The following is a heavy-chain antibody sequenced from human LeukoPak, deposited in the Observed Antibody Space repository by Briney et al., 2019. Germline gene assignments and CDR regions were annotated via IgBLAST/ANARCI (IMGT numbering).Heavy chain of an antibody. Sequence: ASVKVSCKTSGYTFTDYYIHWVRQAPGQGLEWMGWINPNSGDTNYAQKFQGRVTMTGDTSISTAYMELSRLRSDDTAVYYCAGGIGRHSSSYFDYWGQGTLVTVSS. V-gene: IGHV1-2*02. CDR3: AGGIGRHSSSYFDY. CDR2: INPNSGDT. J-gene: IGHJ4*02. D-gene: IGHD3-16*01. CDR1: GYTFTDYY.